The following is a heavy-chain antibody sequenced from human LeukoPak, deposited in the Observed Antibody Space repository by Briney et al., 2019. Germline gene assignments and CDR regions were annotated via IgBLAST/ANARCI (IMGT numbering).Heavy chain of an antibody. V-gene: IGHV4-59*01. CDR2: IYYSGST. CDR1: GGSISNYY. CDR3: ARDLFSSGGDAFDI. D-gene: IGHD6-19*01. Sequence: SETLSLTCTVSGGSISNYYWSWIRQPPGKGLEWIGYIYYSGSTNYNPSLKSRVTISVDTSKNQFSLKLSSVTAADTAVYYCARDLFSSGGDAFDIWGQGTMVTVSS. J-gene: IGHJ3*02.